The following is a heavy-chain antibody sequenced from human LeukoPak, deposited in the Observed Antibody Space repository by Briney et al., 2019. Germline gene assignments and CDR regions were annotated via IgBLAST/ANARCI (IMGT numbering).Heavy chain of an antibody. J-gene: IGHJ4*02. CDR3: ASLPYCSSTSCYLDY. V-gene: IGHV3-21*01. CDR2: ISSISSYI. Sequence: PGGSLRLSCAASGFTFSSYSMNWVRQAPGKGLEWVSSISSISSYIYYADSVKGRFTISRDNAKNSLYLQMNSLRAEDTAVYYCASLPYCSSTSCYLDYWGQGTLVTVSS. D-gene: IGHD2-2*01. CDR1: GFTFSSYS.